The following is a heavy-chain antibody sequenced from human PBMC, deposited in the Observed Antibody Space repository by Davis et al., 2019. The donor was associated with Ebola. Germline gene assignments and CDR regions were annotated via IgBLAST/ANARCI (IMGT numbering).Heavy chain of an antibody. CDR2: IYYRGSS. J-gene: IGHJ2*01. D-gene: IGHD4-23*01. CDR3: ARDRDGGNSWYFEL. Sequence: SETLSLTCTVSGGSISSGGYYWSWIRQHPGKGLEWIGYIYYRGSSYYNPSPKSRVTMSLDASKNHFSLNVSSVTAADTAVYYCARDRDGGNSWYFELWGRGTLVTVSS. V-gene: IGHV4-31*03. CDR1: GGSISSGGYY.